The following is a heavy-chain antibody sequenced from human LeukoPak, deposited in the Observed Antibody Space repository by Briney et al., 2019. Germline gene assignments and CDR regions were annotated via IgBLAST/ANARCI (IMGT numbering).Heavy chain of an antibody. CDR1: GFTFGHYA. D-gene: IGHD3-10*01. CDR3: AKSGVG. Sequence: PGRSLRLSCAASGFTFGHYAMHWVRQVPGKGREWVSGISWNSDDIAYADSVRGRFTISRDNAKNSLYLQMNSLRTEDTAFYFCAKSGVGWGQGTLVIVSS. CDR2: ISWNSDDI. V-gene: IGHV3-9*01. J-gene: IGHJ4*02.